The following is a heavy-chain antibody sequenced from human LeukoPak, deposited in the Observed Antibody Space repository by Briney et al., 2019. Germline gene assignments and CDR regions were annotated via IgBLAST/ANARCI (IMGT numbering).Heavy chain of an antibody. CDR3: ARGGAYHAFDF. D-gene: IGHD2-15*01. CDR2: ISYDGSNK. CDR1: GFTFSSYG. V-gene: IGHV3-30*03. Sequence: GGSLRLSCAASGFTFSSYGMHWVRQAPGKGLEWVAVISYDGSNKYYADSVKGRFTISRDNAKNTLYLQMNSLRAEDTAVYFCARGGAYHAFDFWGQGTMVTVSS. J-gene: IGHJ3*01.